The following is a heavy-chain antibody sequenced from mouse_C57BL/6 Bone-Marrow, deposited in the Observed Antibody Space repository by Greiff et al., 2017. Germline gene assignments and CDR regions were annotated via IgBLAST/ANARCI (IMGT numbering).Heavy chain of an antibody. J-gene: IGHJ2*01. Sequence: QVQLQQSGAELARPGASVKLSCKASGYTFTSYGISWVKQRPGQGLEWIGDIYPGSGSTNYNEKFKSKATLTVDTSSSTAYMHLSSLTSEDSAVYYCARDTAYFDYWGQGTTLTVSS. CDR3: ARDTAYFDY. CDR2: IYPGSGST. CDR1: GYTFTSYG. V-gene: IGHV1-55*01.